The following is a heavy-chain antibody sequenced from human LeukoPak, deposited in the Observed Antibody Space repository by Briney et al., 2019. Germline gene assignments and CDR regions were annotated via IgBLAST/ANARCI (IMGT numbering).Heavy chain of an antibody. D-gene: IGHD2-21*01. CDR1: GFTFSNYA. J-gene: IGHJ4*02. Sequence: GGSLRLSCAASGFTFSNYAMSWVRQAPGKGLEWVSAITGSTGNTYYADSVKGRFTISRDNSKSTLYLQMSNLRAGDTAIYSCAKSPLASCSGVKRYPLDYWGQGTLVTVSS. CDR3: AKSPLASCSGVKRYPLDY. V-gene: IGHV3-23*01. CDR2: ITGSTGNT.